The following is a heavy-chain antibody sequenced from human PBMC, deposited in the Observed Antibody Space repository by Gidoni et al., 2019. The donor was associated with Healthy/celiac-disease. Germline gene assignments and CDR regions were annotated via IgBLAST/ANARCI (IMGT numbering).Heavy chain of an antibody. CDR2: IYTSGST. CDR3: ARARYYYYYMDV. V-gene: IGHV4-61*02. Sequence: QVQLQESGPGLVKPSQTLSLTCTVSGVSISSGSYYWSWIRQPAGKGLEWIGRIYTSGSTNYNPSLKSRVTISVDTSKNQFSLKLSSVTAADTAVYYCARARYYYYYMDVWGKGTTVTVSS. CDR1: GVSISSGSYY. J-gene: IGHJ6*03.